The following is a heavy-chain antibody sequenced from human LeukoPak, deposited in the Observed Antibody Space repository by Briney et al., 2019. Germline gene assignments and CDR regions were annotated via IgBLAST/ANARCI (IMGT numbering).Heavy chain of an antibody. Sequence: PSGTLSLTCAVSGGSISSSNWWSWVRQPPGKGLEWIGEIYHSGSTNYNPSLKSRVTISVDKSKNQFSLKLSSVTAADTAVYYCARENIAVAGKIDYWGQGTLVTVSS. CDR2: IYHSGST. D-gene: IGHD6-19*01. CDR3: ARENIAVAGKIDY. V-gene: IGHV4-4*02. CDR1: GGSISSSNW. J-gene: IGHJ4*02.